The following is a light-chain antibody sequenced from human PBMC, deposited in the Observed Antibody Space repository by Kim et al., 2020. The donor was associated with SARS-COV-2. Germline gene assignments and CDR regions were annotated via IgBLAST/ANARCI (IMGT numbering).Light chain of an antibody. CDR1: SGNSSYA. Sequence: ASVKLTCNLSSGNSSYAIAWHQQQPEKGPRYLMKLNSDGSHSKGDGIPDRFSGSSSGAERYFTISSLQSEDEADYYCQTWGTGIVVFGGGTKLTVL. CDR2: LNSDGSH. CDR3: QTWGTGIVV. V-gene: IGLV4-69*01. J-gene: IGLJ2*01.